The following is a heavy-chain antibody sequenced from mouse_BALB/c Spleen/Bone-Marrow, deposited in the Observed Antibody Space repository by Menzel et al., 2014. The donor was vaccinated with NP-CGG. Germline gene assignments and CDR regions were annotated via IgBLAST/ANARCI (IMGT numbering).Heavy chain of an antibody. Sequence: EVKVVESGGDLVKPGGSLKLSCAASGFTFSNFAMSWVRQTPDKRLEWVASISSGGSAYYPDSVKGRLSISRDNARDILFLQMSSLRSEDTAMYYCARGYDYDFDYWGQGTTLTVSS. CDR2: ISSGGSA. CDR1: GFTFSNFA. D-gene: IGHD2-4*01. CDR3: ARGYDYDFDY. J-gene: IGHJ2*01. V-gene: IGHV5-6-5*01.